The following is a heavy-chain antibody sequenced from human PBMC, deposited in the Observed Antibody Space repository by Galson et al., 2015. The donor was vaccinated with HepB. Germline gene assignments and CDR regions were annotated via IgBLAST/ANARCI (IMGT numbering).Heavy chain of an antibody. D-gene: IGHD3-22*01. Sequence: TLSLTCTVSGGSISSGDYYWSWIRQPPGKGLEWIGYIYYSGSTYHNPSLKSRVTISVDTSKNQFSLKLSSVTAADTAVYYCARGENYYDSSGYSPGAFDIWGQGTMVTVPS. J-gene: IGHJ3*02. CDR2: IYYSGST. V-gene: IGHV4-30-4*01. CDR1: GGSISSGDYY. CDR3: ARGENYYDSSGYSPGAFDI.